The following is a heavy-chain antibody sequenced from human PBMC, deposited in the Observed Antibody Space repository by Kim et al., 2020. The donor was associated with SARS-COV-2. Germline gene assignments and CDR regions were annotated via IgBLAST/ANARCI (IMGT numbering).Heavy chain of an antibody. CDR2: IYSGGST. V-gene: IGHV3-66*01. Sequence: GGSLRLSCAASGFTVSSNYMSWVRQAPGKGLEWVSVIYSGGSTYYADSVKGRFTISRDNSKNTLYLQMNSLRAEDTAVYYCARAFTMVRGVVRWGQGTLVTVSS. CDR1: GFTVSSNY. J-gene: IGHJ4*02. D-gene: IGHD3-10*01. CDR3: ARAFTMVRGVVR.